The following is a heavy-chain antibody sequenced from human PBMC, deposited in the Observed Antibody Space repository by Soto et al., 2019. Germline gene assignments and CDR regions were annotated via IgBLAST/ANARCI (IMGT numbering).Heavy chain of an antibody. V-gene: IGHV3-23*01. J-gene: IGHJ4*02. CDR3: TKMWSAGGDCPDY. CDR2: VSVSDDST. Sequence: EVQLLESGGGLAQPGGSLRLSCAASGFTFSKYAITWVRQAPEKGLECVSGVSVSDDSTHYADSVKGRFTISRDKSRNTVYVQMNSLRADETAPDDCTKMWSAGGDCPDYWCQGTLVPVSS. D-gene: IGHD2-21*02. CDR1: GFTFSKYA.